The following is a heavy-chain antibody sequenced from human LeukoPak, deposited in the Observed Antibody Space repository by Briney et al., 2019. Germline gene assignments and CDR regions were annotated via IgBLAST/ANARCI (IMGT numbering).Heavy chain of an antibody. CDR2: INPNSCGT. Sequence: ASVKVSCKASGYTFTGYYMHWVRQAPGQGLEWMGWINPNSCGTNYAQKFQGRVTMTRDTSISTAYMELSRLRSDDTAVYYCARGKYCSGGSCYRVDYWGQGTLVTVSS. CDR1: GYTFTGYY. J-gene: IGHJ4*02. D-gene: IGHD2-15*01. CDR3: ARGKYCSGGSCYRVDY. V-gene: IGHV1-2*02.